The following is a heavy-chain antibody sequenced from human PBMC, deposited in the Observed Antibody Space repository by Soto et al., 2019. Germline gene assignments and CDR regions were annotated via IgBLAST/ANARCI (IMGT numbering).Heavy chain of an antibody. CDR3: ARDLSRSHSSLHYYYYYGMDV. CDR1: GFTFSSYA. J-gene: IGHJ6*02. V-gene: IGHV3-30-3*01. CDR2: ISYDGSNK. D-gene: IGHD3-22*01. Sequence: GGSLRLSCAASGFTFSSYAMHWVRQAPGKGLEWVAVISYDGSNKYYADSVKGRFTISRDNSKNTLYLQMNSLRAEDTAVYYCARDLSRSHSSLHYYYYYGMDVWGQGTTVTVSS.